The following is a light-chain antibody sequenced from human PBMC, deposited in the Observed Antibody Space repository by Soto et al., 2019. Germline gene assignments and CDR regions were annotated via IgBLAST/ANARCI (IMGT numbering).Light chain of an antibody. CDR3: QTWGTGIS. Sequence: QPVLTQSPSASASLGASVKLTCTLSSGHSSYAIAWHQQQPEKGPRYLMILNNDGSHSKGDGIPDRFSGSSSGAERYLTISSLQSEDEADYYCQTWGTGISFGGGTKLTVL. V-gene: IGLV4-69*01. CDR2: LNNDGSH. CDR1: SGHSSYA. J-gene: IGLJ2*01.